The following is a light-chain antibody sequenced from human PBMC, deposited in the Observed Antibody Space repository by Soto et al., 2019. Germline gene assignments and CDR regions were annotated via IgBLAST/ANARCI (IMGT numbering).Light chain of an antibody. CDR1: QSIGNY. CDR3: QQSYTTPLFT. Sequence: DIQMTQSPSSLSASVGDRVTITCRASQSIGNYLHWYQQKSGQAPKLLIYGTSRLQIGVPSRFSGSGSGTDFTLTISSLQPEDFATYFCQQSYTTPLFTFGQGTKLDIK. J-gene: IGKJ2*01. V-gene: IGKV1-39*01. CDR2: GTS.